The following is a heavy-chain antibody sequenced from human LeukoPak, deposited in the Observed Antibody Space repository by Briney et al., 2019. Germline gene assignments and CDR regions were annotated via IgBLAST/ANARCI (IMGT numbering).Heavy chain of an antibody. V-gene: IGHV1-18*04. Sequence: GASVKVSCMASGYTFTSYGISWVRQAPGQGLEGMGWISAYNGNTNYAQKLQGRVTMTTDTSTSTAYMELRSLRSDDTAVYYCARDEYFYCSSTSCYLASFDYWGQGTLVTVSS. CDR2: ISAYNGNT. CDR3: ARDEYFYCSSTSCYLASFDY. D-gene: IGHD2-2*01. CDR1: GYTFTSYG. J-gene: IGHJ4*02.